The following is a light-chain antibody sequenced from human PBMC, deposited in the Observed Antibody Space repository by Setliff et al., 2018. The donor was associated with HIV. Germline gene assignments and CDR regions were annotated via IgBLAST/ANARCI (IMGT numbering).Light chain of an antibody. J-gene: IGLJ2*01. CDR1: SSDVADYNY. CDR3: CSYAGNYTKL. CDR2: DVN. Sequence: QSVLTQPRSVSGSPGQSVTISCTGTSSDVADYNYVSWYQHHPGKAPKLLIYDVNKRPSGVPDRFPGSKSGNTASLTISGLPAEHEADYYCCSYAGNYTKLFGGGTKVTVL. V-gene: IGLV2-11*01.